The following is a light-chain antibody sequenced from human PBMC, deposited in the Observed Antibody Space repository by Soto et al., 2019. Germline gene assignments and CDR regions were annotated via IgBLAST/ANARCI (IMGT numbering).Light chain of an antibody. V-gene: IGKV3-11*01. J-gene: IGKJ4*01. CDR1: QSVSMF. Sequence: EIVLTQSPGTLSLSPGDRVTLSCRASQSVSMFLAWYHHKPGQAPRLLIYDASLRATGIPARFSGSGSGTDFTLTISGLEPEDIGVYYCQQSNNWPPSLTFGGGTRVEI. CDR2: DAS. CDR3: QQSNNWPPSLT.